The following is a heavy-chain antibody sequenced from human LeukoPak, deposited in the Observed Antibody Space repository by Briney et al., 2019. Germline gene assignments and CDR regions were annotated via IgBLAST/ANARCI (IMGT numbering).Heavy chain of an antibody. J-gene: IGHJ4*02. V-gene: IGHV3-30-3*01. CDR3: ARAQRPFDY. CDR1: GFTFSSYA. CDR2: ITYDGSNK. Sequence: GGSLRLSCAASGFTFSSYAMSWVRQAPGKGLEWVSYITYDGSNKYYADSVKGRFTISRDNSKNTLYLQMNSLRAEDTAVYYCARAQRPFDYWGQGNLVTVSS.